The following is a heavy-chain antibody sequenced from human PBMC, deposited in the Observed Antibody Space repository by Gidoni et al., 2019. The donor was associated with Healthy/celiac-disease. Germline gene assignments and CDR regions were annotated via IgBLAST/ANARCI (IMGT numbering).Heavy chain of an antibody. D-gene: IGHD1-1*01. CDR2: NNQRRST. V-gene: IGHV4-34*01. CDR3: GRRTVTWNIARDYGMDV. Sequence: GKGLEWSGKNNQRRSTNYEPSLKRRVTISEDKSKNQYSLQMSTGTAADTAVYYWGRRTVTWNIARDYGMDVWGQGTTVTVSS. J-gene: IGHJ6*02.